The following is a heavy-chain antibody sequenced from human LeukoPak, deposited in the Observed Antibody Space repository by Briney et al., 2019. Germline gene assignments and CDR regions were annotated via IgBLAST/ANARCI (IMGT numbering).Heavy chain of an antibody. CDR3: TGTTTVAGSYFDY. D-gene: IGHD6-19*01. V-gene: IGHV4-59*01. J-gene: IGHJ4*02. Sequence: SETLSLTCTVSGDSIGSYYWSWIRQPPGKGLEWIGYIYYSGSTNYNPSLKSRVTISIDTSKNQFSLKLSSVTAADTAVYYCTGTTTVAGSYFDYWGQGTLVTVSS. CDR1: GDSIGSYY. CDR2: IYYSGST.